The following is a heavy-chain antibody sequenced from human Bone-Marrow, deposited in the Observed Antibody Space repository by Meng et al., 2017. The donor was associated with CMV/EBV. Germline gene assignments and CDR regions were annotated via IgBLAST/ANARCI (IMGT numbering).Heavy chain of an antibody. CDR3: AREFVVVVAARLHYYGMDV. J-gene: IGHJ6*02. V-gene: IGHV3-48*03. D-gene: IGHD2-15*01. CDR1: GFTFSSYE. CDR2: ISSSGSTI. Sequence: GESLKISCAASGFTFSSYEMNWVRQAPGKGLEWVSYISSSGSTIYYADSVKGRFTISRDNAKNSLYLQMNSLRAEDTAVYYCAREFVVVVAARLHYYGMDVWGRGTTVTVSS.